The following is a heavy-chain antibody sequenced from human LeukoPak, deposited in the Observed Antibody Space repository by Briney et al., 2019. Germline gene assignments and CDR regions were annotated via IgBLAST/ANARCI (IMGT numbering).Heavy chain of an antibody. Sequence: PGGSLRLSCAASGFTFSSYELYWVRQAPGKGLEWISYISSSSTIIKYEDSVRGRFTISRDDARESLYLQMSSLRADDTAIYYCGASRQYVGAFDIWGQGTLVTVSS. D-gene: IGHD3-16*01. V-gene: IGHV3-48*03. CDR2: ISSSSTII. J-gene: IGHJ3*02. CDR1: GFTFSSYE. CDR3: GASRQYVGAFDI.